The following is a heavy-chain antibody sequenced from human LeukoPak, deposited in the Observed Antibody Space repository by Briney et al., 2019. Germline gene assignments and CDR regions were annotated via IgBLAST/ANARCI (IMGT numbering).Heavy chain of an antibody. D-gene: IGHD3-10*01. CDR3: ARQYYYGSGAAGAFDI. CDR1: GYTLSSYT. CDR2: IRGRSTTV. J-gene: IGHJ3*02. Sequence: PGGSLRLSCAASGYTLSSYTMSWVRQAPGKGLEWVSSIRGRSTTVYNADSVKGRFTISRDNAKNSLYLQLNGLRDEDTAMYYCARQYYYGSGAAGAFDIWGQGTMVTVSS. V-gene: IGHV3-48*02.